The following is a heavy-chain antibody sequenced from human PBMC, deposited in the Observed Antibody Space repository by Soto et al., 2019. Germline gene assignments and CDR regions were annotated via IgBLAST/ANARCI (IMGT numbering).Heavy chain of an antibody. V-gene: IGHV3-23*01. Sequence: QPGGSLRLSCATSGFTFSHYAMSWVRQAPGKGLEWVAGISGGGGSTYYADSVKGRFTISRDNSKNTLFLQMNSLRAEDSAVYYCARESEDLTSNFDYWGQGTLVTVSS. CDR1: GFTFSHYA. J-gene: IGHJ4*02. CDR3: ARESEDLTSNFDY. CDR2: ISGGGGST.